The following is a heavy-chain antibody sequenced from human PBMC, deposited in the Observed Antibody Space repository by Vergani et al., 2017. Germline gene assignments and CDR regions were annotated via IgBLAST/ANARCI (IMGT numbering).Heavy chain of an antibody. D-gene: IGHD4-11*01. CDR2: IYPGDSDT. V-gene: IGHV5-51*01. CDR3: AGHSVKGSNYARTPYYYYGMDV. Sequence: EVQLVQSGAEVKKPGESLKISCKGSGYSFTSYWIGWVRQMPGKGLEWMGIIYPGDSDTRYSPSFQGQVTISADKSISTAYLQWSSLKASDTAMYYCAGHSVKGSNYARTPYYYYGMDVWGQGTTVTVSS. CDR1: GYSFTSYW. J-gene: IGHJ6*02.